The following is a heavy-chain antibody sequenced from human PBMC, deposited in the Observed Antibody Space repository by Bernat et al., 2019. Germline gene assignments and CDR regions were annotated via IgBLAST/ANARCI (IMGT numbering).Heavy chain of an antibody. D-gene: IGHD1-7*01. J-gene: IGHJ4*02. CDR2: ISWNSGSI. CDR3: AKDRNWNSAFDY. CDR1: GFTFDVYA. V-gene: IGHV3-9*01. Sequence: EVQLVESGGGLVQPGRSLRLSCAASGFTFDVYAMHWVRQAPGKGLEWVSGISWNSGSIGYADSVKGRFTISRDNAKNSLYLQMNSLRAEDTALYYCAKDRNWNSAFDYWGQGTLVTVSS.